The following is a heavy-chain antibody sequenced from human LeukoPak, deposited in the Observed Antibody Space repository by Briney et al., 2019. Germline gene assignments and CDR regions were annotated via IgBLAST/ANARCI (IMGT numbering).Heavy chain of an antibody. CDR1: GFTFSSYS. V-gene: IGHV3-21*01. CDR3: ARVRSNAFDI. CDR2: ISSSSSYI. J-gene: IGHJ3*02. Sequence: NPGGSLRLSCAASGFTFSSYSMTWVRQAPGKGLEWVSSISSSSSYIYYADSVKGRFTISRDNAKNSLYLQMNSLRAEDTAVYYCARVRSNAFDIWGQGTMVTVSS.